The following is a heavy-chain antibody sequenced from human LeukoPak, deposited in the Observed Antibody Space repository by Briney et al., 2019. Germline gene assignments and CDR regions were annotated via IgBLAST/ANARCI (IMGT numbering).Heavy chain of an antibody. J-gene: IGHJ6*03. Sequence: RPGGSLRLSCAASGFTFDDYGMSWVRQAPGKGLEWVSGINWNGGSTGYADSVKGRFTISRDNAKNSLYLQMNSLRAEDTALYHCARGVGGDLSYYYYYYMDVWGKGTTVTVSS. CDR3: ARGVGGDLSYYYYYYMDV. D-gene: IGHD3-16*01. CDR2: INWNGGST. V-gene: IGHV3-20*01. CDR1: GFTFDDYG.